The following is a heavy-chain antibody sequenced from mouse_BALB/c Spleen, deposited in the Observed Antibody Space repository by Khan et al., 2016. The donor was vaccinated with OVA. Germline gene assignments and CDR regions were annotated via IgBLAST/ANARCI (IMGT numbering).Heavy chain of an antibody. CDR3: TKYITTTTGDNYAMDD. J-gene: IGHJ4*01. CDR2: ISSGGTYT. D-gene: IGHD1-2*01. V-gene: IGHV5-6*01. Sequence: EVELVESGGDLVNPGGSLKLSCAASGFIFSSYGMSWVRQTPDKRLEWVATISSGGTYTYYPDSVKGRFTISRDNAKNTLSLQMSRLKSEDPAMYYGTKYITTTTGDNYAMDDWGQGTSVTVSS. CDR1: GFIFSSYG.